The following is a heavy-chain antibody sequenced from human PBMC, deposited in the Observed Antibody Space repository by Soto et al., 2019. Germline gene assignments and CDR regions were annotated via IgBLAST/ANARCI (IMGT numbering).Heavy chain of an antibody. J-gene: IGHJ3*02. D-gene: IGHD3-22*01. CDR3: ARDSNYYDSRDQLGRAFDI. CDR1: GGSIRSYY. Sequence: SETLSLTCTVSGGSIRSYYWSWIRQPPGKGLEWIGYIYYSGSTNYNPSLKSRVTISVDTSKNQFSLKLSSVTAADTAVYYCARDSNYYDSRDQLGRAFDIWGQGTMVTVSS. V-gene: IGHV4-59*12. CDR2: IYYSGST.